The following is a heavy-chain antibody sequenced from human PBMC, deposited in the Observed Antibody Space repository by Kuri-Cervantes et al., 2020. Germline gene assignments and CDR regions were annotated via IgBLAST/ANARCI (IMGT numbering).Heavy chain of an antibody. CDR2: ISGSGGST. D-gene: IGHD3-10*01. Sequence: GESLKISCAASGFTFSSYAMHWVRQAPGKGLEWVSAISGSGGSTYYADSVKGRFTISRDNSKNTLYLQMNSLRAEDTAVYYCAKVLITMVRGVQPYFDYWGQGTLVTVSS. V-gene: IGHV3-23*01. CDR3: AKVLITMVRGVQPYFDY. CDR1: GFTFSSYA. J-gene: IGHJ4*02.